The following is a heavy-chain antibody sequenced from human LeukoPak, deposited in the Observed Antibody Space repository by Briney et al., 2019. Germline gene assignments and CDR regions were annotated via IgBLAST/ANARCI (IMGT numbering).Heavy chain of an antibody. J-gene: IGHJ3*02. CDR2: ITPIFGTA. D-gene: IGHD3-3*01. Sequence: SVKVSCKASGGTFSSYAISWVRQAPGQGLEWMGGITPIFGTAKYAQKVQGRVTMSTDESTSTAYMELSSLRSEDTAVYYCAREGGITVFGVAQPGGAFDIWGQGTMVTVSS. CDR1: GGTFSSYA. CDR3: AREGGITVFGVAQPGGAFDI. V-gene: IGHV1-69*05.